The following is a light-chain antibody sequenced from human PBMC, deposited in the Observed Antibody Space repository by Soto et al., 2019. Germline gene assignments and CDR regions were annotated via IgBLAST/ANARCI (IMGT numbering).Light chain of an antibody. V-gene: IGKV3-11*01. CDR2: DAS. J-gene: IGKJ2*01. Sequence: EIVLTQSPATLSLSPGERATLSCRASQSVSSYLAWYQQKPDQAPRLLIYDASNRATGIPARFSGSGSGTDFTLTISSLEPEDFAVYYCQQRSNWLYTFGQGTKLETK. CDR3: QQRSNWLYT. CDR1: QSVSSY.